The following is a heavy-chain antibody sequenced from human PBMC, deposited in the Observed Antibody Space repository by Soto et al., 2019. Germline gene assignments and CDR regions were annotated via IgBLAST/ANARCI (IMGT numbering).Heavy chain of an antibody. CDR3: ARSYMVRGVPTLD. CDR2: INPSGGST. V-gene: IGHV1-46*03. Sequence: QVQLVQSGAEVKKPGASVKVSCKASGYTFTSYYMHWVRQAPGQGLEWMGIINPSGGSTSYAQKFQGRVSMPRERATSSVYLERSSLRSEDTAVYYCARSYMVRGVPTLDWGQGTLVTVSS. CDR1: GYTFTSYY. D-gene: IGHD3-10*01. J-gene: IGHJ4*02.